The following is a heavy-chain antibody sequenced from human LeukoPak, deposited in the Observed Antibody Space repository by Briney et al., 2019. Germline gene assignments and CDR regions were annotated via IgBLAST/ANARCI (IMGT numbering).Heavy chain of an antibody. J-gene: IGHJ4*02. D-gene: IGHD4-17*01. CDR1: GSSFNTYY. Sequence: SETLSLTCSVSGSSFNTYYWSGIRQPAGKALEWIGRIHTSGSADYSPSLQSRVTISVDMSKKEFSLRLTSVTAADTAVYYCARDIVYLIDEDYGWGQGILVTVSS. V-gene: IGHV4-4*07. CDR2: IHTSGSA. CDR3: ARDIVYLIDEDYG.